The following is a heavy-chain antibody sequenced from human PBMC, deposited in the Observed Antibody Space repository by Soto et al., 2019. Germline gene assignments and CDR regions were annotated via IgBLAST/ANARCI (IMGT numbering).Heavy chain of an antibody. J-gene: IGHJ4*02. Sequence: GGSLRLSCAASGFTFSSYAMSWVRQAPGKGLEWVSAISGSGGSTYYADSVKGRFTIARDNSKNTLYLQMNSLRAEDTAVYYCAKRSYGDPLNFDYWGQGTLVTVSS. CDR3: AKRSYGDPLNFDY. CDR1: GFTFSSYA. V-gene: IGHV3-23*01. D-gene: IGHD4-17*01. CDR2: ISGSGGST.